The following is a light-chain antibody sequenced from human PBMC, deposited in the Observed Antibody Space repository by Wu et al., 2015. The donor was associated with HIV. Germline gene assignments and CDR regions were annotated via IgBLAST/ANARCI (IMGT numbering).Light chain of an antibody. Sequence: EVVLTQSPGTLSLSPGERATLSCRASQSISSTVLAWYQQKPGQAPRLLIYGTSSRATGIPDRFSGSDSGTDFTLTISRLEPEDFAVYYCQQYGRTFGQGTKVEIK. CDR2: GTS. J-gene: IGKJ1*01. CDR3: QQYGRT. CDR1: QSISSTV. V-gene: IGKV3-20*01.